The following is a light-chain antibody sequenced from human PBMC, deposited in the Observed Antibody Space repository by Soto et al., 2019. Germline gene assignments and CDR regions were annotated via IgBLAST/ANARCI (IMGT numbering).Light chain of an antibody. Sequence: DIQMTQSPSTLSASVGDRVTISCRASQSISRWLAWYQQKPGKAPNLLIYDASSLQSGVPSRFSGIGSGTEFTLTISSLQPDDFAVYYCQQYSDWPPWTFGQGTKVDIK. J-gene: IGKJ1*01. V-gene: IGKV1-5*01. CDR3: QQYSDWPPWT. CDR1: QSISRW. CDR2: DAS.